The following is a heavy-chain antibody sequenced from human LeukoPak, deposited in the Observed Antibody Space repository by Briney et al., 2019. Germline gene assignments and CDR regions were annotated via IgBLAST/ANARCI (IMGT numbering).Heavy chain of an antibody. V-gene: IGHV3-48*03. CDR2: ISSSGSTI. J-gene: IGHJ4*02. D-gene: IGHD2-15*01. CDR3: ARMRRSLDY. Sequence: GRSLRLSCAASGFTFDDYAVHWVRQAPGKGLEWVSYISSSGSTIYYADSVKGRFTISRDNAKNSLYLQMNSLRAEDTAVYYCARMRRSLDYWGQGTLVTVSS. CDR1: GFTFDDYA.